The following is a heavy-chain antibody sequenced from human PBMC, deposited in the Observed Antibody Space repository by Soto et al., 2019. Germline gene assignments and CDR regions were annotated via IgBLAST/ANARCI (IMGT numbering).Heavy chain of an antibody. CDR1: GFSLSTSGMC. CDR2: IDWDDDK. CDR3: ARMEWLLSHGHYYYYMDV. D-gene: IGHD3-3*01. V-gene: IGHV2-70*11. J-gene: IGHJ6*03. Sequence: ESGPTLVNPTQTLTLTCTFSGFSLSTSGMCVSWIRQPPGKALEWLARIDWDDDKYYSTSLKTRLTISKDTSKNQVVLTMTNMDPVDTATYYCARMEWLLSHGHYYYYMDVWGKGTTVTVSS.